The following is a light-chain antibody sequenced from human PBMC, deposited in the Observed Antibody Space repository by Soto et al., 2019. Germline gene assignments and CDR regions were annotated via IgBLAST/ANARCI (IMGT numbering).Light chain of an antibody. V-gene: IGKV3-15*01. CDR1: QSVSSN. J-gene: IGKJ2*01. CDR3: QQYNKWPPVT. Sequence: EIVITQAPATLSVSPGERATLSCRASQSVSSNLAWYQQKPGQAPRLLIYGAFTRATGIPARFSGSGSGTEFTLTISSLQSEDFAVYYCQQYNKWPPVTFGQGTKLEIK. CDR2: GAF.